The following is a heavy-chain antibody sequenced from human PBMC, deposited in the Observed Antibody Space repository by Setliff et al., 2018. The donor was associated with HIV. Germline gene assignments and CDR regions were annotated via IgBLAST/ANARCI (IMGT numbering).Heavy chain of an antibody. J-gene: IGHJ4*02. CDR3: AREYYYDSSGYPPRLYYFDY. CDR1: GGSFSGYY. CDR2: INHSGST. D-gene: IGHD3-22*01. V-gene: IGHV4-34*01. Sequence: SETLSLTCAVYGGSFSGYYWSWIRQPPGKGPEWIGEINHSGSTNYNPSLKSRVTISVDTSKNQFSLKLSSVTAADTAVYDCAREYYYDSSGYPPRLYYFDYWGQGTLVTVSS.